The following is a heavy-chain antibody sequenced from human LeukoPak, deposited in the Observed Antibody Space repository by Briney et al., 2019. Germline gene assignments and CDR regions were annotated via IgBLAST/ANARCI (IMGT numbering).Heavy chain of an antibody. J-gene: IGHJ4*02. Sequence: GGSLRLSCAPPRFTFSSSSMSGVPPCPGKGLEWVSALSGSGGSTYYAGSVKGRFTISRDKSKHTLYLQMNSLRAEDTAVYYCATYYYGSGSYYNPFDYWGQGTLVTVSS. CDR3: ATYYYGSGSYYNPFDY. V-gene: IGHV3-23*01. CDR1: RFTFSSSS. D-gene: IGHD3-10*01. CDR2: LSGSGGST.